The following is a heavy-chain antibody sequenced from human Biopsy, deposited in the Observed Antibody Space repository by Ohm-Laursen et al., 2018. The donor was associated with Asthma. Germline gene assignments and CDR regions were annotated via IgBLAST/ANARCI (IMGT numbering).Heavy chain of an antibody. CDR2: IIPIFETA. CDR3: ARDVSYGSGGSGV. J-gene: IGHJ6*02. CDR1: GGTFSSYE. Sequence: ASVKVSCKASGGTFSSYEINWARQAPGQGLEWMGGIIPIFETAHYAQKFRGRITINADESTSTIYMVLSSLRSEDTAVYYCARDVSYGSGGSGVWGQGTMVTVSS. D-gene: IGHD3-10*01. V-gene: IGHV1-69*13.